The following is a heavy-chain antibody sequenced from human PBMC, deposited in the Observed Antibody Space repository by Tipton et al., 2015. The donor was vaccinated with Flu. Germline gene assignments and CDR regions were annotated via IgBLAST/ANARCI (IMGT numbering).Heavy chain of an antibody. CDR1: GFTFSSYW. V-gene: IGHV3-74*01. D-gene: IGHD3-22*01. CDR3: ARGSYDSSGYYPERAFDI. CDR2: INSDGSST. J-gene: IGHJ3*02. Sequence: SLRLSCAASGFTFSSYWMHWVRQAPGKGLVWVSRINSDGSSTSYADSVKGRFTISRDNAKNTLYLQMNSLRAEDTAVYYCARGSYDSSGYYPERAFDIWGQGTMVTVSS.